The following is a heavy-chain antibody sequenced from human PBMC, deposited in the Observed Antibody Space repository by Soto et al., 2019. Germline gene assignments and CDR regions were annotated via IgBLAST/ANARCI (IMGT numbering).Heavy chain of an antibody. V-gene: IGHV4-39*01. D-gene: IGHD2-15*01. CDR3: ARAGTLTYCSGGSCYPNNWFDP. J-gene: IGHJ5*02. Sequence: SETLSLTCTVSGGSISSSSYYWGWIRQPPGKGLEWIGSIYYSGSTYYNPSLKSRVTISVDTSKNQFSLKLSSVTAADTAVYYCARAGTLTYCSGGSCYPNNWFDPWGRGTLVTVSS. CDR1: GGSISSSSYY. CDR2: IYYSGST.